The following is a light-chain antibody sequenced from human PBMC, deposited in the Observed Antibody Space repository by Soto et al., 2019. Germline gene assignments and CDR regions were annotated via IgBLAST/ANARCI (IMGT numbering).Light chain of an antibody. CDR2: GAS. Sequence: EIVLTQSPATLSLSPGERATLSCRASQSVSSYLLWYQQKPGQAPRLLIYGASTRATGISARFSGSGSGTEFTLTISSLQSEDFAVYYCQQYNNRPQTFGQGTKVDIK. CDR3: QQYNNRPQT. J-gene: IGKJ1*01. CDR1: QSVSSY. V-gene: IGKV3-15*01.